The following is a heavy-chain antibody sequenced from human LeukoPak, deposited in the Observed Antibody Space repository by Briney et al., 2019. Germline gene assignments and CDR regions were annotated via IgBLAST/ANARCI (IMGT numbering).Heavy chain of an antibody. CDR3: ARAGLYGDYADTYAFDI. J-gene: IGHJ3*02. D-gene: IGHD4-17*01. CDR1: GGSISSGGYY. Sequence: SETLSLTCTVSGGSISSGGYYWSWIRQHPGRGLEWIGYIYYGGSTYYNPSLKSRVTISVDTSKNQFSLKLSSVTAADTAVYYCARAGLYGDYADTYAFDIWGQGTMVTVSS. V-gene: IGHV4-31*03. CDR2: IYYGGST.